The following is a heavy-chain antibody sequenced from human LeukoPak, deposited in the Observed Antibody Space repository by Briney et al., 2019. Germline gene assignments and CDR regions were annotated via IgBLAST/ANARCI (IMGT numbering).Heavy chain of an antibody. V-gene: IGHV3-21*01. D-gene: IGHD3-10*01. Sequence: GRSLRLSCAASGFTFSSYSMNWVRQAPGRGLEWVSSISTRSSYIYYADSVKGRFTISRDNARNSLSLQMNSLRAEDTAVYYCAARDSYGSGSYPIDYWGQGTLVTVSP. CDR1: GFTFSSYS. CDR2: ISTRSSYI. J-gene: IGHJ4*02. CDR3: AARDSYGSGSYPIDY.